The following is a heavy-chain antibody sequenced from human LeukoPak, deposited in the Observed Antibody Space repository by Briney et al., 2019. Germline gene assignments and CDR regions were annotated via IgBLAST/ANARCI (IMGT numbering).Heavy chain of an antibody. J-gene: IGHJ4*02. CDR3: ARDLGTGYSSGWDY. CDR2: IIPILGIA. Sequence: ASVKVSCKASGGTFSSYAISWVRQAPGQGLEWMGRIIPILGIANYAQKFQGRVTITADKSTSTAYMELSSLRSEDTAVYYCARDLGTGYSSGWDYWGQGTLVTVSS. D-gene: IGHD6-19*01. V-gene: IGHV1-69*04. CDR1: GGTFSSYA.